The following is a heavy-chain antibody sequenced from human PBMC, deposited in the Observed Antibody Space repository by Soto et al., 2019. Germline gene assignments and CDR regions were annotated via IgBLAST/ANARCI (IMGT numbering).Heavy chain of an antibody. CDR3: TTVPYGEHIHFYYGVDF. V-gene: IGHV3-15*01. CDR2: IKRKADGGTT. Sequence: GGSLRRSCVVSGLTFSDAWMNWVRQAPGKGLEWVGRIKRKADGGTTSYAAPVKGRFTLSRDDSKATLYLQMDSLKTEDTAVYYCTTVPYGEHIHFYYGVDFWGQGPTVTVSS. D-gene: IGHD4-17*01. CDR1: GLTFSDAW. J-gene: IGHJ6*02.